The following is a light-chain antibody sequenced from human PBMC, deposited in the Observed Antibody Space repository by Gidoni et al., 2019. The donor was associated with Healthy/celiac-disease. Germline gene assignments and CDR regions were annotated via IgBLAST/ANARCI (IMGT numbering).Light chain of an antibody. CDR2: LGS. CDR1: QSLLHSNGYNY. Sequence: ESVMTQSPLSLPVTPGEPASISCRSSQSLLHSNGYNYLDWYLQKPGQSPQLLIYLGSNRASGVPDRFSGSGSGTDFTLKISRVEAEDVGVYYCMQALQTPFTFGLGPKWISN. V-gene: IGKV2-28*01. CDR3: MQALQTPFT. J-gene: IGKJ3*01.